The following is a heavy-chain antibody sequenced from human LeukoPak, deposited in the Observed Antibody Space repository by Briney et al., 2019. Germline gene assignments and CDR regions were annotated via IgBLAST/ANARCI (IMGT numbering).Heavy chain of an antibody. CDR2: IYPGDSDT. V-gene: IGHV5-51*01. J-gene: IGHJ3*02. CDR1: GYSFTSYW. Sequence: GESLKISCKGSGYSFTSYWIGWVRQMPGKGLEWMGIIYPGDSDTRYSPSFQGQVTISADKSISTAYLQWSSLKASDTAMYYCARPKYYYDSSGGLGAFDTWGQGTMVTVSS. CDR3: ARPKYYYDSSGGLGAFDT. D-gene: IGHD3-22*01.